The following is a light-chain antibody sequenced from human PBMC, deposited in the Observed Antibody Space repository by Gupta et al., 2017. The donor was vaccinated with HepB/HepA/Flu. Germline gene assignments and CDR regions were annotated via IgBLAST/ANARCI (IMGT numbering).Light chain of an antibody. J-gene: IGLJ1*01. CDR2: DNN. CDR1: SSNIGNNY. V-gene: IGLV1-51*01. CDR3: GTWDSSLSAGV. Sequence: QSVLTQPPSVSAAPGQQVTISCSGTSSNIGNNYVSWYQQLPGTAPKLLIYDNNMRPSGIPDRFSASKSGTSATLGITGLQTGDEADYYCGTWDSSLSAGVFGTGTKVTVL.